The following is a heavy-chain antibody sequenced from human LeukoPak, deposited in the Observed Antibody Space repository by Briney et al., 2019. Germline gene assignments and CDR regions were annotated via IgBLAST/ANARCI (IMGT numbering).Heavy chain of an antibody. CDR1: GGSFSSYY. CDR2: IYTSGTT. J-gene: IGHJ3*02. V-gene: IGHV4-4*07. D-gene: IGHD3-10*01. Sequence: SETLSLTCTVSGGSFSSYYWSWIRQPAGKGLEWIGRIYTSGTTNYNPSLKSRVTMSVDTSKNQFSLKVISMTAADTAAYYCTKSDGYGLIRICGRGTMVTVSS. CDR3: TKSDGYGLIRI.